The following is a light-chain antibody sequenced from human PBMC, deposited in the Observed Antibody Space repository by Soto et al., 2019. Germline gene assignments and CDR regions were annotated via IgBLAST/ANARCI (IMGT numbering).Light chain of an antibody. CDR3: SSYTSSSTLYV. J-gene: IGLJ1*01. CDR2: DVS. V-gene: IGLV2-14*01. CDR1: SSDVGGYNY. Sequence: QSALTQPASVSGSPGQSITISCTGTSSDVGGYNYVSWYQQHPGKVPKLMIYDVSNRPSGVFNRFSGSKSGNTASLTISGLQADDEAEYYCSSYTSSSTLYVFGTGTKLTVL.